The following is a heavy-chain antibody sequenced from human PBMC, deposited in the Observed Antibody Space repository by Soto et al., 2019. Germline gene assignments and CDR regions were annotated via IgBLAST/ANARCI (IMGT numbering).Heavy chain of an antibody. V-gene: IGHV4-61*08. CDR3: ARDWKGFFDP. J-gene: IGHJ5*02. Sequence: SETLSLTCTVSGASISSDDSYRNWIRQPPGKGLEWIGYIHDSGNTDYNPSLKSRVTISVDTSKNQFSLKLSSVTAADTAVYYCARDWKGFFDPWGQGTLVTVSS. D-gene: IGHD1-1*01. CDR2: IHDSGNT. CDR1: GASISSDDSY.